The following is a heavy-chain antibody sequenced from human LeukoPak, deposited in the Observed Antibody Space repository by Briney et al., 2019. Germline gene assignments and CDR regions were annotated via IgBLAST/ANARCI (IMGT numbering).Heavy chain of an antibody. D-gene: IGHD6-13*01. CDR1: GFTFSSYA. CDR2: ISGSGGST. Sequence: QPGGSLRLSCAASGFTFSSYAMSWVRQAPGKGLEWVSAISGSGGSTYYADSVKGRFTISRDNSKNTLFLQMNSLRAEDTAEYYCAKDGAAADFYNYYGMDVWGQGTTVTVSS. V-gene: IGHV3-23*01. CDR3: AKDGAAADFYNYYGMDV. J-gene: IGHJ6*02.